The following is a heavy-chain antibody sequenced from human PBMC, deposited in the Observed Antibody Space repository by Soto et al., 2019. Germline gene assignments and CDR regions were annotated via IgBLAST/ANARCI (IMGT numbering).Heavy chain of an antibody. CDR3: AREGIAAEDDAFDI. J-gene: IGHJ3*02. CDR1: GGSISSGGYY. CDR2: IYYSGST. V-gene: IGHV4-31*03. Sequence: QVQLQESGPGLVKPSQTLSLTCTVSGGSISSGGYYWRWIRQHPGKVLEWIGYIYYSGSTYYNPSLKSRVTISVDTSKNQCSLKLSSVTAADTAVYYCAREGIAAEDDAFDIWGQGTMVTVSS. D-gene: IGHD6-13*01.